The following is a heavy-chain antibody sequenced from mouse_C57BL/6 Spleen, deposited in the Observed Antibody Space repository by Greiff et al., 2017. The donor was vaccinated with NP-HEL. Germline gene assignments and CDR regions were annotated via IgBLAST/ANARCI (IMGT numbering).Heavy chain of an antibody. CDR3: APYDYGFDY. Sequence: QVQLQQSGPELVKPGASVKISCKASGYAFSSSWMNWVKQRPGTGLEWIGRIYPGDGDTNYNGKLKGKATLTADKSSSTAYMQLSSLTSEDSAVYFCAPYDYGFDYWGQGTTLTVSS. D-gene: IGHD2-4*01. CDR1: GYAFSSSW. V-gene: IGHV1-82*01. J-gene: IGHJ2*01. CDR2: IYPGDGDT.